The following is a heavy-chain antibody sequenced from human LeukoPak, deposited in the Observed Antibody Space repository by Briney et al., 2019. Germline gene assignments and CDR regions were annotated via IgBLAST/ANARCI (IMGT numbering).Heavy chain of an antibody. Sequence: GSLRLSCAASGFTFSSYNMNWVRQAPGKGLEWVSSISSSSIYIYYADSVKGRFTISRDNAKNSLYLQMNSLRAEDTALYYCAKGRSSSWYDDYFDYWGQGTLVTVSS. CDR1: GFTFSSYN. J-gene: IGHJ4*02. V-gene: IGHV3-21*04. CDR3: AKGRSSSWYDDYFDY. D-gene: IGHD6-13*01. CDR2: ISSSSIYI.